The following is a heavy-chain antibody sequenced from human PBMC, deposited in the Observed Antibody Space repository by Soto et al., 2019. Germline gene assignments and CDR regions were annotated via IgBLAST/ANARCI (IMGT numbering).Heavy chain of an antibody. V-gene: IGHV4-39*01. J-gene: IGHJ6*03. Sequence: QLQLQESGPGLVKPSETLSLTCTVSGGSISSSSYYWGWIRQPPGKGLEWIGSIYYSGSTYYNPSLKSRVTLSVDTSKNQFSLKLSSVTAADTAVYYCARHVKKSGYVSNYYYYYYMDVWGKGTTVTVSS. D-gene: IGHD3-16*01. CDR1: GGSISSSSYY. CDR3: ARHVKKSGYVSNYYYYYYMDV. CDR2: IYYSGST.